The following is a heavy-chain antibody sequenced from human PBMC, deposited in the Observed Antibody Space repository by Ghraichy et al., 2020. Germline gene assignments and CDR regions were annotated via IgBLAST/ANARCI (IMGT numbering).Heavy chain of an antibody. CDR3: ACEGYSYGPYYYYYGMDV. J-gene: IGHJ6*02. CDR1: GFTFSSYA. D-gene: IGHD5-18*01. Sequence: GGSLRLSCAASGFTFSSYAMSWVRQAPGKGLEWVSAISGSGGSTYYADSVKGRFTISRDNSKNTLYLQMNSLRAEDTAVYYCACEGYSYGPYYYYYGMDVWGQGTTVTVSS. CDR2: ISGSGGST. V-gene: IGHV3-23*01.